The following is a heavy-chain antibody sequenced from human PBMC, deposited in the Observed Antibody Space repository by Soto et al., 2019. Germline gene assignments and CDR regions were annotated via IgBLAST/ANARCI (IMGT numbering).Heavy chain of an antibody. CDR1: GGSFSGYY. CDR2: INHSGST. V-gene: IGHV4-34*01. Sequence: SETLSLTCAVYGGSFSGYYWSWIRQPPGKGLEWIGEINHSGSTNYNPSLKSRVTISVDTSKNQFSLKLSSVTAADTAVYYCARGGYDTGGRWFDPWGQGTLVTVSS. D-gene: IGHD3-22*01. J-gene: IGHJ5*02. CDR3: ARGGYDTGGRWFDP.